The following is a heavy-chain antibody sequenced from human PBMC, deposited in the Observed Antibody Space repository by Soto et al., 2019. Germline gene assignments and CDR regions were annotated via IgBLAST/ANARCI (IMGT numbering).Heavy chain of an antibody. D-gene: IGHD1-26*01. CDR3: ARGGLVGATVKPKYYFDY. CDR1: GFTFSSYS. CDR2: ISSSSSTI. V-gene: IGHV3-48*02. J-gene: IGHJ4*02. Sequence: EVQLVESGGGLVQPGGSLRLSCAASGFTFSSYSMNWVRQAPGKGLEWVSYISSSSSTIYYADSVKGRFTISRDNAKNSLYLQMNSLRDEDTAVYYCARGGLVGATVKPKYYFDYWGQGTLVTVSS.